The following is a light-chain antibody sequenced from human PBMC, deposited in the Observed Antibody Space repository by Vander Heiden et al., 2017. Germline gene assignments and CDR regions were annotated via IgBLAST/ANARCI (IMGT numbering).Light chain of an antibody. CDR3: HQYNNWPRT. CDR1: QSVSSN. Sequence: EIVMTQSPATLSVSPGERATLSCRASQSVSSNLAWYQQKPGQAPRLLIYGASTRATGMPGRFTGSGSGTEFTLTISSLQSEDFAVYYCHQYNNWPRTFGQGTKVEIK. V-gene: IGKV3-15*01. CDR2: GAS. J-gene: IGKJ1*01.